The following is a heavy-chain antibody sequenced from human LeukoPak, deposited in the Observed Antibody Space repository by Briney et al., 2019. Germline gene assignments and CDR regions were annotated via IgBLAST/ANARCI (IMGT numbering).Heavy chain of an antibody. V-gene: IGHV3-21*01. Sequence: PGGSLRLSRAASGFTFSSYSMDWVRQAPGKGLEWVSSISSSSSYIYYADSVKGRFTISRDNAKNSLYLQMNSLRAEDTAVYYCARDLLGGSCFTCWGQGTLVTVSS. D-gene: IGHD2-15*01. CDR3: ARDLLGGSCFTC. CDR1: GFTFSSYS. J-gene: IGHJ4*02. CDR2: ISSSSSYI.